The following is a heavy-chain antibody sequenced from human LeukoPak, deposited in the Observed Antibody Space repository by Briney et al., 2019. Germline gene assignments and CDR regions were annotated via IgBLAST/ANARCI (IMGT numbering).Heavy chain of an antibody. CDR1: GFSFDDYA. Sequence: GGSLRLSCAASGFSFDDYALHWVRQAPGKGLEWVSLIIGDASSTYYVGSVKGRFTISRDNSKNSLYLQMNSLRTEDTALYYCAKDSSSWSFFDYWGQGTLVTVSS. J-gene: IGHJ4*02. CDR2: IIGDASST. CDR3: AKDSSSWSFFDY. V-gene: IGHV3-43*02. D-gene: IGHD6-19*01.